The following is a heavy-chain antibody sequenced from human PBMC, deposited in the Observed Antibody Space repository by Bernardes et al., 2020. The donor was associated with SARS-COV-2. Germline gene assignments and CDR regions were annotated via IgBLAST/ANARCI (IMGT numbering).Heavy chain of an antibody. CDR1: GFTFDDYA. D-gene: IGHD5-12*01. V-gene: IGHV3-9*01. Sequence: GGSLRLSCAASGFTFDDYAMHWVRQAPGKGLEWVSGITWNSGDIGYTDSVKGRFTISRDNAKNSLYLQMNSLRPEDTALYYCASDTVATIFGAYYYYGMDVWGQGTTVTVSS. CDR3: ASDTVATIFGAYYYYGMDV. J-gene: IGHJ6*02. CDR2: ITWNSGDI.